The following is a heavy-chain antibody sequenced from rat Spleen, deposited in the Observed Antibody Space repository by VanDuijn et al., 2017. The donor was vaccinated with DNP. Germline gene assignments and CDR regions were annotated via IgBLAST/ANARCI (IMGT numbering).Heavy chain of an antibody. V-gene: IGHV5S13*01. D-gene: IGHD1-4*01. CDR3: AKWSPGDY. CDR2: ISPNSDNT. CDR1: GFTFSTYD. Sequence: EVQLVESGGGLVQPGRSLKLSCAASGFTFSTYDMTWVRQAPARGLEWVALISPNSDNTYYRDSVKGRVTISRDNAENTVYLQMNSLRSEDTATYYCAKWSPGDYWGQGVMVTVSS. J-gene: IGHJ2*01.